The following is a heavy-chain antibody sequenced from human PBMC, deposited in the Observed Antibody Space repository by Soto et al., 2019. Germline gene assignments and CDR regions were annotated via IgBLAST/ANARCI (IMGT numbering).Heavy chain of an antibody. J-gene: IGHJ3*02. D-gene: IGHD3-22*01. Sequence: PGGSLRLSCAASGFTFSSYAMSWVRQAPGKGLEWVSAISGSGGSTYYADSVKGRFTISRDNSKNTLYLQMNSLRAEDTAVYYCAKVRFYYDSSGYYSDAFDIWGQGTMVTVSS. V-gene: IGHV3-23*01. CDR3: AKVRFYYDSSGYYSDAFDI. CDR2: ISGSGGST. CDR1: GFTFSSYA.